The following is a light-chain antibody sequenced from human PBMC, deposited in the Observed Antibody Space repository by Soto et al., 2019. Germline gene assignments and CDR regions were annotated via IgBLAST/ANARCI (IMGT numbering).Light chain of an antibody. J-gene: IGKJ1*01. CDR3: QQYHNWPRT. CDR2: RAS. CDR1: QSVSSSY. Sequence: EILLTQSPSTLSLSPGERATLSCRASQSVSSSYLAWYQQKPGQAPRLLIYRASTRATGIPARFSGSGSGTEFTLTITSLLSEDFEVYYCQQYHNWPRTFGQGTKVDI. V-gene: IGKV3-15*01.